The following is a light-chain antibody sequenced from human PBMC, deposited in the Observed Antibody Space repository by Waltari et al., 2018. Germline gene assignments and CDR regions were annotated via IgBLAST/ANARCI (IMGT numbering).Light chain of an antibody. V-gene: IGLV2-23*01. J-gene: IGLJ2*01. CDR3: CSYVGGGTLV. Sequence: QSALTQPASVSGSPGQSITISCVGTSNDVGGYNFVSWYPHHPGKVPKLMIYDASKRPSGISYRFSGSKSGNTASLTISGLQAEDEADYYCCSYVGGGTLVFGGGTSVTVL. CDR2: DAS. CDR1: SNDVGGYNF.